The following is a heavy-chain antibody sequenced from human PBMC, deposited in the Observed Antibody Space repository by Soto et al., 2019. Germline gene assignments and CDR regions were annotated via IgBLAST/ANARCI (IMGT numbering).Heavy chain of an antibody. Sequence: SETLSLTCAVSGGSISSGGYSWSWIRHPPGKGLEWIGYIYHSGSTYYNPSLKSRVTISVDRSKNQFSLKLSSVTAADTAVYYCAKRHDITMIAEWGQGTLVTVS. CDR3: AKRHDITMIAE. J-gene: IGHJ4*02. V-gene: IGHV4-30-2*01. D-gene: IGHD3-22*01. CDR2: IYHSGST. CDR1: GGSISSGGYS.